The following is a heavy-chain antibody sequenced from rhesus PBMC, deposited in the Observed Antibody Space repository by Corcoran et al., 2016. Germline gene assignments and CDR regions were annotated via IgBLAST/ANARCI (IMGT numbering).Heavy chain of an antibody. D-gene: IGHD2-27*01. CDR1: GGSISDDYY. V-gene: IGHV4-106*01. J-gene: IGHJ5-1*01. CDR2: SYGSGGGT. CDR3: ARDWEHRGGIHV. Sequence: QVQLQDSGPGLVKPSETLSLTCAVSGGSISDDYYWSWLRQPPGKGLGWIGYSYGSGGGTNYNPSLKNRVTISIDTSKNQFSRKLSSVTAADTAVYYCARDWEHRGGIHVWGPGVLVTVSS.